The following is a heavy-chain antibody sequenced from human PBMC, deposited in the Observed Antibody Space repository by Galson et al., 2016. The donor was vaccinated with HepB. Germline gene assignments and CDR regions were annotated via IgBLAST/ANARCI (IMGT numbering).Heavy chain of an antibody. Sequence: TLSLTCTVSGGSISSDGYFWSWIRQPPGKGLEWIGHVYHTGKTYYNPSLKSRFTTSLDRSSNQFSLGLNSVTAEETAVYYCARTTYVLHFLGLPGSFDPWGQGMLVTVSS. J-gene: IGHJ5*02. D-gene: IGHD3-3*01. CDR2: VYHTGKT. V-gene: IGHV4-30-2*01. CDR1: GGSISSDGYF. CDR3: ARTTYVLHFLGLPGSFDP.